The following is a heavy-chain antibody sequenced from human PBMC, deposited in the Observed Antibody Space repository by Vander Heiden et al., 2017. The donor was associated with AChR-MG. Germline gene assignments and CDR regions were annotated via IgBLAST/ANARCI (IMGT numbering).Heavy chain of an antibody. CDR3: ARHPYYDIVTGSYYFDH. Sequence: DVQLVQSGAEEKKPGESLSTSCKGSGYNFTTSWIRWVRPMPGKGLEWMGRIDPSDSYTTYSPSCQGHVTISADKSISTAYLQWGSLQASDTAMYYCARHPYYDIVTGSYYFDHWGQGTLVTVS. CDR1: GYNFTTSW. V-gene: IGHV5-10-1*03. D-gene: IGHD3-9*01. CDR2: IDPSDSYT. J-gene: IGHJ4*02.